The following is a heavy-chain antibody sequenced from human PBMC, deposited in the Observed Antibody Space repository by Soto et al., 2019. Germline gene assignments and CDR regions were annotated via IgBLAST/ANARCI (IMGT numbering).Heavy chain of an antibody. CDR2: IKQDGSQT. V-gene: IGHV3-7*01. J-gene: IGHJ6*02. CDR3: ARGGNGDANGPPYFDYGMDV. Sequence: EVQLVESGGGFVQPGGSLRLSCAASGFTFDTYWMTWVRQAPGKGLEWVAHIKQDGSQTYYVDSVKGRFTISRDNAKTSLYLRMNSLRAENTFVYFWARGGNGDANGPPYFDYGMDVGGQGPTVTVSS. D-gene: IGHD2-8*01. CDR1: GFTFDTYW.